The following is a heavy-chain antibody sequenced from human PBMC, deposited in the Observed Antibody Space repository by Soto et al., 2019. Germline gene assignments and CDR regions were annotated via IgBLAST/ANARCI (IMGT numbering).Heavy chain of an antibody. D-gene: IGHD6-6*01. CDR2: ISWNSGSI. CDR1: GFTFDDYA. CDR3: AKDMAYSSSLIGAIDY. J-gene: IGHJ4*02. Sequence: EVQLVESGGGLVQPGRSLRLSCAASGFTFDDYAMHWVRQAPGKGLEWVSGISWNSGSIGYADSVKGRFTISRHNAKNSLYLQMNSLRAEDTALYYCAKDMAYSSSLIGAIDYWGQGTLVTVSS. V-gene: IGHV3-9*01.